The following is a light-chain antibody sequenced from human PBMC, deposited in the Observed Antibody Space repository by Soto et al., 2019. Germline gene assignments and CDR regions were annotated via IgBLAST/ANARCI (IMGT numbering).Light chain of an antibody. V-gene: IGKV1-12*01. CDR2: GAS. Sequence: DIQMTQSPSFVSASVGDRVTITCRASQGISRWLAWYQQRPGKAPELLIYGASSLQSGVPSRFRGSATRKTLTHTISSLQTEDLATYCSQEANSFPLTFGQGTRLEIK. CDR3: QEANSFPLT. CDR1: QGISRW. J-gene: IGKJ5*01.